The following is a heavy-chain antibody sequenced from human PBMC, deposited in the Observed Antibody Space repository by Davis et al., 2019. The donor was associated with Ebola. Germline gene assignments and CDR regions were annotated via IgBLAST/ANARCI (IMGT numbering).Heavy chain of an antibody. V-gene: IGHV3-7*01. CDR2: IKTDGSEE. J-gene: IGHJ2*01. Sequence: GESLKISCAASGFIFSSYVMSWVRQAPGKGLEWVANIKTDGSEEHYVDSVKGRFTMSRDNAKNSLYLQMNSLRAEDTAVYYCVRDPALVVTGGGWFFGLWGRGTLVTVSS. CDR3: VRDPALVVTGGGWFFGL. CDR1: GFIFSSYV. D-gene: IGHD2-21*02.